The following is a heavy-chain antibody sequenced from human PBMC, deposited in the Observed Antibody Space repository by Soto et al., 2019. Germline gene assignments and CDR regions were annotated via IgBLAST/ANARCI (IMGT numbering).Heavy chain of an antibody. CDR1: GYTFANYG. J-gene: IGHJ4*01. CDR2: ISAYKGDT. D-gene: IGHD3-10*01. Sequence: ASVKVSCKASGYTFANYGISWVRQAPGQGLEWMGWISAYKGDTNYAQKLQGRVTLTTDTSTSTAYMELRSLRSDDTAMYVCSCRTGQVPASSGSWDKGALVPV. CDR3: SCRTGQVPASSGS. V-gene: IGHV1-18*01.